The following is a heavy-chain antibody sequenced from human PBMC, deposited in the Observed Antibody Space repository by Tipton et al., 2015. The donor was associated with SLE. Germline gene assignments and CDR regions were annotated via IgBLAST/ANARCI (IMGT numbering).Heavy chain of an antibody. CDR3: AKFEKTTDFYLDS. D-gene: IGHD1/OR15-1a*01. Sequence: SLRLSCATSGFTFRSYALRWVRRAPGTGMEWVSATSGGGGSTYYADSVKGRVSISIDKTKKTLFLQMNSLRVDDTATYYGAKFEKTTDFYLDSWGQGTVVSVSS. J-gene: IGHJ4*02. CDR2: TSGGGGST. CDR1: GFTFRSYA. V-gene: IGHV3-23*01.